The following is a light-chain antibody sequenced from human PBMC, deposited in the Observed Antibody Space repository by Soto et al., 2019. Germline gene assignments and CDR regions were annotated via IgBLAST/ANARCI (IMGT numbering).Light chain of an antibody. Sequence: EIVMTQSPATLSVSPGERATLSCRASQSVSSLLAWYQQKPGQAPRLLIYGAFTRATGIPARVSGSGSGTEFIIIISSLQSEDFAFYYCQQYNNWPETFGQGTKVEIK. CDR1: QSVSSL. V-gene: IGKV3-15*01. J-gene: IGKJ1*01. CDR3: QQYNNWPET. CDR2: GAF.